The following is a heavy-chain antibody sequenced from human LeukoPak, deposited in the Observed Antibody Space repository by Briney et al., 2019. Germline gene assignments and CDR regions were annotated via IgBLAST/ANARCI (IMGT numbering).Heavy chain of an antibody. V-gene: IGHV3-23*01. J-gene: IGHJ4*02. Sequence: GGSLRLSCAASGFTFSRSAMTWLRQTPGKGLDWVSSISSSGNTYYADSVKGRFTISRDNSKNMLYLQMNSLRAEDTAVYYCARGRISEDGLDFWGQGTLVTVSS. CDR2: ISSSGNT. CDR1: GFTFSRSA. D-gene: IGHD6-13*01. CDR3: ARGRISEDGLDF.